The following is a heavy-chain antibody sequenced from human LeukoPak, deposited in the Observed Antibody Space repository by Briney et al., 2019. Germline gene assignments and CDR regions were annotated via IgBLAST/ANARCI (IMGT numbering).Heavy chain of an antibody. Sequence: ASVKVSCKASGYTFTSYGISWVRQAPGQGLEWMGGIIPIFGTANCAQKFQGGVTITADESTSTAYMELSSLRSEDTAVYYCARFGSGSYYSPRNSDYYYGMDVWGQGTSVTVSS. D-gene: IGHD3-10*01. CDR2: IIPIFGTA. CDR1: GYTFTSYG. J-gene: IGHJ6*02. V-gene: IGHV1-69*13. CDR3: ARFGSGSYYSPRNSDYYYGMDV.